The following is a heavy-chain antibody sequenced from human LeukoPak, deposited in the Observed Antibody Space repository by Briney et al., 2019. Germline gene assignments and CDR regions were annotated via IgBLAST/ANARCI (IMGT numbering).Heavy chain of an antibody. J-gene: IGHJ6*03. D-gene: IGHD6-19*01. CDR3: ARGGWDPYYYYMDV. CDR2: INWSGGST. Sequence: GGSLRLSCAASGFTFDEYGMNWVRQAPGKGLEWVSGINWSGGSTGYADSVKGRFTISRDNAKNSLYLQMNSLRAEDTALYYCARGGWDPYYYYMDVWGKGTTVTVSS. CDR1: GFTFDEYG. V-gene: IGHV3-20*04.